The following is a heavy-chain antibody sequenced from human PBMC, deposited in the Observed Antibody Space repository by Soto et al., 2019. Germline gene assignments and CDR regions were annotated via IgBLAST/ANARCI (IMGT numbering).Heavy chain of an antibody. V-gene: IGHV1-46*01. D-gene: IGHD1-1*01. CDR2: INPSDGST. J-gene: IGHJ4*02. CDR1: GYRFTSFF. Sequence: QVQLVQSGAEVTKPGASVKLSCKPSGYRFTSFFLHWVRQAPGQGLEWVGIINPSDGSTNHAQKFQGRVTMTRDTSTSTVYMELSSLRSEDTAVYYCATGAHGTTAPLFDFWGQGARVTVSS. CDR3: ATGAHGTTAPLFDF.